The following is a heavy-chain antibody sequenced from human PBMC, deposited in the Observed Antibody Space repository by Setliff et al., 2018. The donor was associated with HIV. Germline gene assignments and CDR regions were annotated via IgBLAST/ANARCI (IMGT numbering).Heavy chain of an antibody. CDR2: IYHSGST. Sequence: SETLSLTCSVSGDSISDTTYYWGWIRQPPGKGLEWIGNIYHSGSTLYKPSLKSRVAMSVDTSKNQFSLKLNSVTAADTAVYHCARLSSYRSSSYYFDYWGQGALVTVSS. CDR1: GDSISDTTYY. J-gene: IGHJ4*02. CDR3: ARLSSYRSSSYYFDY. V-gene: IGHV4-39*01. D-gene: IGHD6-6*01.